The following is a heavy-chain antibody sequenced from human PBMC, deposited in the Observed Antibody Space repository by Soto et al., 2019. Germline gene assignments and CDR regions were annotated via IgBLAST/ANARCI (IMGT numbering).Heavy chain of an antibody. Sequence: PGESLKISCNGSGYSFTSYWICWVRQMPWKGLEWMGIIYPGDSDTRYSPSFQGQVTISADKSISTAYLQWSSLKASDTAMYYCARHSVRDYYDSSGTSYPSWYFDLWGRGTLVTVSS. CDR1: GYSFTSYW. D-gene: IGHD3-22*01. V-gene: IGHV5-51*01. CDR3: ARHSVRDYYDSSGTSYPSWYFDL. J-gene: IGHJ2*01. CDR2: IYPGDSDT.